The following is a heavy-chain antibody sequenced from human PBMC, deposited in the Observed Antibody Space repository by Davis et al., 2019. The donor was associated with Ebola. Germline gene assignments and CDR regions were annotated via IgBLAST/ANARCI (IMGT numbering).Heavy chain of an antibody. V-gene: IGHV3-23*01. CDR3: AKDPRVRVQGVPYGSDV. Sequence: PAGSLRLSCLVSGFTFNDFAMSWVPQAPGKGLEWVSTIRESGGVTYYTDSVRGRVTLPSDSSKNTLNLQKRSLRVEDTARYYCAKDPRVRVQGVPYGSDVWGQGTTVTVSS. D-gene: IGHD3-10*01. J-gene: IGHJ6*02. CDR1: GFTFNDFA. CDR2: IRESGGVT.